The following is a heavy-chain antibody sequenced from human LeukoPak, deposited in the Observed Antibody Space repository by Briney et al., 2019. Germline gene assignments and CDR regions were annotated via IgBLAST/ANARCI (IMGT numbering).Heavy chain of an antibody. CDR1: GYTFTGYY. D-gene: IGHD4-17*01. V-gene: IGHV1-2*02. CDR3: ARDSSDYGDYGLDY. Sequence: ASVKVSCKASGYTFTGYYMHWVRLAPGQGLEWMGWINPNSGGTNYAQKFQGRVTITADKSTSTAYMELSSLRSEDTAVYYCARDSSDYGDYGLDYWGQGTLVTVSS. CDR2: INPNSGGT. J-gene: IGHJ4*02.